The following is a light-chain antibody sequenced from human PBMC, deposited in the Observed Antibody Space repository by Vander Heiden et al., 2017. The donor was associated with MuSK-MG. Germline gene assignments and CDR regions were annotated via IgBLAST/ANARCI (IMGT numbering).Light chain of an antibody. CDR3: QVCDSSGGPFVV. J-gene: IGLJ2*01. CDR2: DDR. CDR1: HLGGHS. Sequence: SYVLTQPPSVSSAPAQTPRILCGGDHLGGHSVQWYHQEPGQAPVLIVYDDRARPSGIPARFSASNSGNTATLTINSVEAGDEADYYCQVCDSSGGPFVVFGGGTKLTVL. V-gene: IGLV3-21*02.